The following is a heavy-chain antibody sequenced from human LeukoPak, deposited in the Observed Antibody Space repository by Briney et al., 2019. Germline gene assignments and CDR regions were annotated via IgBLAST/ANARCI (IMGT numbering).Heavy chain of an antibody. V-gene: IGHV5-10-1*01. D-gene: IGHD1-14*01. CDR3: GRGRRKDDN. CDR2: IDPSDSYN. J-gene: IGHJ4*02. Sequence: LQIPCKGSGNSFTSYWISCVRQVPGKGKEWMGRIDPSDSYNNYSPSFQGHVTISADKSISTAYLQWSSLKASDTAMYFCGRGRRKDDNWGQGTLVTVSS. CDR1: GNSFTSYW.